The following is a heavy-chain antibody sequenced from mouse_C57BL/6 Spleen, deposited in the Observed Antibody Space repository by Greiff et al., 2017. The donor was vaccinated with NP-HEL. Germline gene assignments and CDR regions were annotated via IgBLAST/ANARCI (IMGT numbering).Heavy chain of an antibody. CDR1: GYTFTSYW. CDR2: IDPSDSET. Sequence: QVQLKQPGAELVRPGSSVKLSCKASGYTFTSYWMHWVKQRPIQGLEWIGNIDPSDSETNYNQKFKDKATLTADKSSSTAYMQLSSLTSEDSAVYYCARSPLTTVVATVFDYWGQGTTLTVSS. D-gene: IGHD1-1*01. J-gene: IGHJ2*01. V-gene: IGHV1-52*01. CDR3: ARSPLTTVVATVFDY.